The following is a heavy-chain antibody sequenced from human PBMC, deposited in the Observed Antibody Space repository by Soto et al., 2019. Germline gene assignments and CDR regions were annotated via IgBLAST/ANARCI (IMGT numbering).Heavy chain of an antibody. J-gene: IGHJ4*02. CDR2: INPSGGST. D-gene: IGHD2-21*02. CDR1: GYTFTSYY. Sequence: SVKVSCKASGYTFTSYYMHWVRQAPGQGLEWMGIINPSGGSTSYAQKFQGRVTMTRDTSTSTVYMELSSLRSEDTAVYYCARDKGALSYCGGDCYPTHFDYWGQGTLVTVSS. V-gene: IGHV1-46*01. CDR3: ARDKGALSYCGGDCYPTHFDY.